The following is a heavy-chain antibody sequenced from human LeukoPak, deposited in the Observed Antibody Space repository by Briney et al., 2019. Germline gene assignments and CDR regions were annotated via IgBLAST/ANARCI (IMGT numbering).Heavy chain of an antibody. CDR1: RFPFNSYA. V-gene: IGHV3-23*01. CDR2: IGGSNGIT. Sequence: PGGSLRLSCAASRFPFNSYAMSWVRQAPGKGLEWVSVIGGSNGITFYVGSVKGRFTISRDNSKDTLYLQMNSLRAEDTAVYYCARNENSGWGYFDYWGQGTLVTVSS. D-gene: IGHD5-12*01. CDR3: ARNENSGWGYFDY. J-gene: IGHJ4*02.